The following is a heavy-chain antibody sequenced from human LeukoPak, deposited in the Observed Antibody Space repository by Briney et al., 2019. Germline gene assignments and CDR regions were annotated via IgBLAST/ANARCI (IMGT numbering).Heavy chain of an antibody. CDR1: GGSFSDYF. J-gene: IGHJ4*02. Sequence: KASETLSLTCAVYGGSFSDYFWSWIRQPPGKGLEWIGEISHSGSTTYNPSLRSRVTISGDTSKKQFSLELSSVTAADTAVYYCVTYYYGSSAPKRNYWGQGILVTVSS. CDR2: ISHSGST. CDR3: VTYYYGSSAPKRNY. D-gene: IGHD3-22*01. V-gene: IGHV4-34*01.